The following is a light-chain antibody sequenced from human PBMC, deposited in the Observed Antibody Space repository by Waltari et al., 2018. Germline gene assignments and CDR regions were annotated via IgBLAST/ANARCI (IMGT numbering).Light chain of an antibody. CDR1: QSVSKY. V-gene: IGKV3-20*01. Sequence: EIVLTQSPGTLSLSPGERATLHCRASQSVSKYVALYQQKPGQAPRLLIYDASIRATGVPDGVSGSGSGTDFGLTISRLEPEDFGVYYCQKYVNLPATFGQGTKVEIK. CDR2: DAS. J-gene: IGKJ1*01. CDR3: QKYVNLPAT.